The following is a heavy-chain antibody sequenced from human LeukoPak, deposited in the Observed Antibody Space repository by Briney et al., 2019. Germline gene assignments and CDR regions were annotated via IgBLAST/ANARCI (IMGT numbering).Heavy chain of an antibody. Sequence: GGSLRLSCAAFGFPLSSYAMSWVRQAPGKGLEWVSATSSSDAGTYHADSVRGRFTISRDNSKNTLYLQMNSLRAEDTAVYYCARGGSYLSAFDIWGQGTMVTVSS. D-gene: IGHD1-26*01. CDR3: ARGGSYLSAFDI. CDR1: GFPLSSYA. J-gene: IGHJ3*02. CDR2: TSSSDAGT. V-gene: IGHV3-23*01.